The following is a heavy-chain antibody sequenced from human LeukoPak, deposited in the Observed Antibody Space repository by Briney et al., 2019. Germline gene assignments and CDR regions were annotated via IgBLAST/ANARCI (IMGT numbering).Heavy chain of an antibody. CDR2: ISVSGGGT. J-gene: IGHJ4*02. V-gene: IGHV3-23*01. CDR3: VKDWRDESNCGGDCLQY. D-gene: IGHD2-21*02. CDR1: GFTFSAYS. Sequence: GGSLRLSCVASGFTFSAYSMTWVRQAPGKGLDWVSSISVSGGGTYYADSVRGRFTISRDNSKNTLYLHMNSLRAEDTAIYYCVKDWRDESNCGGDCLQYWGQGTLVTVSS.